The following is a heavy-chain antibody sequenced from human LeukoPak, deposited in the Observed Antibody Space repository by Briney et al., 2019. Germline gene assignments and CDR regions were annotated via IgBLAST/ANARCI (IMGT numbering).Heavy chain of an antibody. V-gene: IGHV3-9*01. CDR1: GFTFDDYA. CDR3: ARGDSSGPDYYYYMDV. D-gene: IGHD6-19*01. CDR2: ISWNSGSI. Sequence: GRSLRLSCAASGFTFDDYAMHWVRQAPGKGLEWVSGISWNSGSIGYADSVKGRFTISRDNAKNSLYLQMNSLTDEDTAVYYCARGDSSGPDYYYYMDVWGKGTTVTISS. J-gene: IGHJ6*03.